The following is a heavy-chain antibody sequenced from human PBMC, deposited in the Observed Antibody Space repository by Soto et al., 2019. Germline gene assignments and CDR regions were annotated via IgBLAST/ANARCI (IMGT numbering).Heavy chain of an antibody. CDR3: ARDFYYDSSGHYPFDY. CDR2: IHPSGVST. Sequence: ASVKVSCKASGYTFTNYYIHWVRQAPGQGLEWMGIIHPSGVSTSYAQRFQDRVIMTTDTSTSTVSMELSSLRSEDTALYYCARDFYYDSSGHYPFDYWGQGTLVTVSS. J-gene: IGHJ4*02. CDR1: GYTFTNYY. D-gene: IGHD3-22*01. V-gene: IGHV1-46*01.